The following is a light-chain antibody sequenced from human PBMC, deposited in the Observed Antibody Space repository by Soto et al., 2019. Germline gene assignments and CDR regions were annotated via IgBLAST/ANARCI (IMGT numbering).Light chain of an antibody. CDR1: QSVKNY. CDR3: RQRSNWSPVT. J-gene: IGKJ4*01. Sequence: EIVLTQSPATLSLSPGERATLSCRASQSVKNYLAWYQQKPGQAPRLLFYDASNSATGIPARFSGSGSGTDFTITISGLEPDDSAVYYCRQRSNWSPVTFGGGTKVEIK. CDR2: DAS. V-gene: IGKV3-11*01.